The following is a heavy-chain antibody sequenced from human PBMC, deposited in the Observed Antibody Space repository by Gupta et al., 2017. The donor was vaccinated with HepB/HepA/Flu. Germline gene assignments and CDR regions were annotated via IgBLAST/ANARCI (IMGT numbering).Heavy chain of an antibody. Sequence: EVQLVESGGGLVQPGGSLRLSCAASGFTFTRNYMTWVRQAPGKGLEWVSAIYSNDNIHYADSVKGRFTISRDNSKNTLYLQMNRLRPEDTAIYYCAICSTHWYNYGMDVWGQGTTVTVSS. J-gene: IGHJ6*02. V-gene: IGHV3-53*04. D-gene: IGHD1/OR15-1a*01. CDR3: AICSTHWYNYGMDV. CDR2: IYSNDNI. CDR1: GFTFTRNY.